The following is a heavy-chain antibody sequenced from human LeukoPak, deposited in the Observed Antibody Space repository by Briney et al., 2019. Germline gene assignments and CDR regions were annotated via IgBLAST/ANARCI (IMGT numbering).Heavy chain of an antibody. Sequence: GGSLRLSCAASGFTFSSYWMHWVRQGPGKGLVWVSRIKSDGSSTSYADSVKGRFTISRDNAKNTLYLQMNSLRAEDTAVYYCAKDRWFGTFDYWGQGTLVTVSS. CDR1: GFTFSSYW. V-gene: IGHV3-74*01. D-gene: IGHD3-10*01. J-gene: IGHJ4*02. CDR2: IKSDGSST. CDR3: AKDRWFGTFDY.